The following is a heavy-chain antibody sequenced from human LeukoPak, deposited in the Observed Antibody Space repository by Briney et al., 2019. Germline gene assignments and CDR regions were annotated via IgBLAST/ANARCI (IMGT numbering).Heavy chain of an antibody. CDR3: ARGIRNAFDI. V-gene: IGHV6-1*01. Sequence: SQTLSLTCAISGDSVSSNTVAWNWIRRSPSRGLEWLGRTYYGSKWNNDYAVSVKSRITVNPDTSKNQFSLQLNSVTPEDTAVYYCARGIRNAFDIWSQGTLVIVSS. CDR2: TYYGSKWNN. CDR1: GDSVSSNTVA. J-gene: IGHJ3*02.